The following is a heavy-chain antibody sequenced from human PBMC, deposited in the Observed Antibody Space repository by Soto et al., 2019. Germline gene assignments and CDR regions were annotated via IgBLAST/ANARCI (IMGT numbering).Heavy chain of an antibody. CDR3: ARVTPGNNLYYFSGMDV. Sequence: GGSLRLSCAASGFSFSDYHMTWIRQAPGRGLAWVSYMSSSGSTIYYADSVKGRFTVSRDNSKSTLYLQMNSLRPEDTGVYYCARVTPGNNLYYFSGMDVWGQGTSVTVSS. V-gene: IGHV3-11*04. CDR1: GFSFSDYH. D-gene: IGHD1-1*01. J-gene: IGHJ6*02. CDR2: MSSSGSTI.